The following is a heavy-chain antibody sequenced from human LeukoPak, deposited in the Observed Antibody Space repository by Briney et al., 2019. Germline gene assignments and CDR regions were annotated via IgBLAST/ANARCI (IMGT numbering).Heavy chain of an antibody. J-gene: IGHJ4*02. V-gene: IGHV3-21*01. CDR2: ISTSSYYI. CDR1: GFTLRSYN. Sequence: KAGGSLRLSCAASGFTLRSYNMHWVRQAPGKGLEWVSYISTSSYYIYYADPVKGRFTISRDDAKNSLFLQMNSLRAEDTAIYYCARDASGSSTGLIDSWGQGTLVTVSS. CDR3: ARDASGSSTGLIDS. D-gene: IGHD1-26*01.